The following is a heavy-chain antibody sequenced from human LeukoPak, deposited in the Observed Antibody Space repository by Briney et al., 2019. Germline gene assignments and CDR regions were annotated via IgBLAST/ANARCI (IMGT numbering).Heavy chain of an antibody. CDR1: GFTFNTYA. V-gene: IGHV3-30*01. Sequence: GGSLRLSCEASGFTFNTYAMHWVRQAPGKGLEWVSEISYDGSNEYYADSVKGRFTISRGKSKNTLYLQMNSLTAEDSAVYYCARASERGVRFFAYWGQGTLVTVSS. J-gene: IGHJ4*02. CDR3: ARASERGVRFFAY. D-gene: IGHD5-24*01. CDR2: ISYDGSNE.